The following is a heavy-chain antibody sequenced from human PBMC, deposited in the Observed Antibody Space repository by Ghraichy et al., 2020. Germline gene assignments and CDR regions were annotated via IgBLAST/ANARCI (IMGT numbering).Heavy chain of an antibody. J-gene: IGHJ6*02. D-gene: IGHD5-24*01. Sequence: SETLSLTCAVYGGSFSGYYWSWIRQPPGKGLEWIGEINHSGSTNYNPSLKSRVTISVDTSKNQFSLKPSSVTAADTAVYYCARGRRDGYNFPYYYYYGMDVWGQGTTVTVSS. CDR1: GGSFSGYY. CDR2: INHSGST. V-gene: IGHV4-34*01. CDR3: ARGRRDGYNFPYYYYYGMDV.